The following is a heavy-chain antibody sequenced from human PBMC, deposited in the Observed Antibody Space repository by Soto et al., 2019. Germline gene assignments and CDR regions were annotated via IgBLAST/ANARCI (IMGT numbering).Heavy chain of an antibody. Sequence: GGSLRLSCAASGFTFSSYAMHWVRQAPGKGLEWVAVISYDGSNKYYADSVKGRFTISRDNSKNTLYLQMNSLRAEDTAVYYCARDLGYYDSSGYPNDAFDIWGQGTMVTVSS. J-gene: IGHJ3*02. CDR2: ISYDGSNK. V-gene: IGHV3-30-3*01. CDR1: GFTFSSYA. CDR3: ARDLGYYDSSGYPNDAFDI. D-gene: IGHD3-22*01.